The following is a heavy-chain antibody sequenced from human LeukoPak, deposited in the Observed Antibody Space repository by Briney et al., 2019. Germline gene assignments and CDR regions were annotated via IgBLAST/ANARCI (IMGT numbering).Heavy chain of an antibody. J-gene: IGHJ4*02. D-gene: IGHD6-13*01. V-gene: IGHV1-2*02. Sequence: ASVKVSCKASGNTFIGYYIHWVRQAPGQGLEWMGWINSNSGGTNYAQKFQGRVTMTRDTSISTAYMELSRLRSDDTAVYYCAREWIAAAGTFDYWGQGTLVTVSS. CDR3: AREWIAAAGTFDY. CDR2: INSNSGGT. CDR1: GNTFIGYY.